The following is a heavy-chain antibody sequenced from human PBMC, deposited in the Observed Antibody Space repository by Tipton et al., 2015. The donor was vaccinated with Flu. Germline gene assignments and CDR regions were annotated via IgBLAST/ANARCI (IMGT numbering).Heavy chain of an antibody. V-gene: IGHV4-59*08. D-gene: IGHD1-26*01. CDR2: IYYSGST. Sequence: LSCTVSGGSISSYHWSWIRQPPGKGLEWIGYIYYSGSTNYNPSLKSRVTISVDTSKNQFSLKLSSVTAADTAVYYCARRGPSYYSGYYYGMDVWGQGTTVTVSS. CDR3: ARRGPSYYSGYYYGMDV. CDR1: GGSISSYH. J-gene: IGHJ6*02.